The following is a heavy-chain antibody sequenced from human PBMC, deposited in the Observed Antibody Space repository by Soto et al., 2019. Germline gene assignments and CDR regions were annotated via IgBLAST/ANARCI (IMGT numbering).Heavy chain of an antibody. D-gene: IGHD2-2*01. CDR1: GFTVSSNY. CDR2: IYSGGST. Sequence: RLSCAPSGFTVSSNYMSWVRQAPVKGLEWVSVIYSGGSTYYADSVKGRFTISRDNSKNTLCLQMNSLRAEDTAVYYCARGYCSSTSCSWGYYYGMDVWGQGTTVTVSS. V-gene: IGHV3-53*01. CDR3: ARGYCSSTSCSWGYYYGMDV. J-gene: IGHJ6*02.